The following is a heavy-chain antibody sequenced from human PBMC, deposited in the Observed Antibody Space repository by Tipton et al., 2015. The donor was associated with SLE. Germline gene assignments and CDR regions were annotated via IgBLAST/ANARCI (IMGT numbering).Heavy chain of an antibody. D-gene: IGHD3-16*02. Sequence: GLVKPSQTLSLTCVISGDSVSNNLAAWSWIRQSPSRGLEWLGRTYYRSKYYYDYAVSMKSRLTITPDASKHQFSLQLNSVTAADTAVYYCARGRVDYIRGTYRPSSFDDWGQGTQVTVSS. CDR3: ARGRVDYIRGTYRPSSFDD. CDR2: TYYRSKYYY. V-gene: IGHV6-1*01. CDR1: GDSVSNNLAA. J-gene: IGHJ4*02.